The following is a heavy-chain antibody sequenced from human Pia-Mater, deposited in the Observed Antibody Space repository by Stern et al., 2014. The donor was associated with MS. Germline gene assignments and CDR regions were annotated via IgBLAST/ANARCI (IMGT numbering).Heavy chain of an antibody. CDR1: GFNFDDHA. Sequence: EVQLVESGGGLVQPGRSLRLSCAASGFNFDDHALHWVLQAPGKGLEWVSAISWHSDTIAYADSVTGRFTLSSDNTKNSLYLRIQGLRAEDTAMYYCAKDLSGAFWSGYWLDYWGQGIPVTVSS. J-gene: IGHJ4*02. CDR3: AKDLSGAFWSGYWLDY. V-gene: IGHV3-9*01. D-gene: IGHD3-3*01. CDR2: ISWHSDTI.